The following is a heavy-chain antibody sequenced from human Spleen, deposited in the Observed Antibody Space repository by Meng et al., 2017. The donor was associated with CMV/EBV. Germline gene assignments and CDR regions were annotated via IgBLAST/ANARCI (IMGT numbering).Heavy chain of an antibody. V-gene: IGHV1-2*02. CDR3: ARKWGSPSEKDSSGIDY. D-gene: IGHD6-19*01. CDR1: GYTFTGYY. Sequence: ASVKVSCKASGYTFTGYYMHWVRQAPGQGLEWMGWINPNSGGTNYAQKLQGRVTMTTDTSTSTAYMELRSLRSDDTAVYYCARKWGSPSEKDSSGIDYWGQGTLVTVSS. J-gene: IGHJ4*02. CDR2: INPNSGGT.